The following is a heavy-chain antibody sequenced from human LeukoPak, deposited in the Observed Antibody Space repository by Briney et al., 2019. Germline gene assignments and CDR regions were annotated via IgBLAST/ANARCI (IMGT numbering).Heavy chain of an antibody. Sequence: PGGSLRLSCAASGFTFSKYSMNWVRQAPGKGLEWVSSISSSSRQIDYADSLKGRFTISRDNAKNSLYLQMHSLRADDTAVYYCARDSTNFDFWGQGTLVTVSS. D-gene: IGHD2-2*01. CDR2: ISSSSRQI. CDR1: GFTFSKYS. J-gene: IGHJ4*02. CDR3: ARDSTNFDF. V-gene: IGHV3-21*01.